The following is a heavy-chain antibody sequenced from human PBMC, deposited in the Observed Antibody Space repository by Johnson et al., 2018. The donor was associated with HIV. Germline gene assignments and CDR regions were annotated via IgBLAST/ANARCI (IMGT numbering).Heavy chain of an antibody. CDR3: ARVGAAGVDAFDI. D-gene: IGHD6-25*01. J-gene: IGHJ3*02. V-gene: IGHV3-11*04. CDR2: ISSSGSAI. Sequence: QVQLVESGGGLVKPGGSLRLSCTASGFTFNDYYMTWVRQAPGEGLEWVSYISSSGSAIYYADSVKGRFIISRDNSKNTLYLQMNSLRAEDTAVYYCARVGAAGVDAFDIWGQGTMVTVSS. CDR1: GFTFNDYY.